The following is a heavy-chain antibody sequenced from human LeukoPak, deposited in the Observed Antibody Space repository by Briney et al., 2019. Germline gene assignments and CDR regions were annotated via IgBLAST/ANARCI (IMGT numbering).Heavy chain of an antibody. CDR2: ISSSSNYI. CDR3: AREGIAGYYFDY. Sequence: GGSLRLSCTASGFTFSSYSVNWVRQAPGKGLEWVSSISSSSNYIYYADSMKGRFTISRDNAKSSLYLQMNSLRAEDTAVYYCAREGIAGYYFDYWGQGTLITVSS. D-gene: IGHD6-13*01. V-gene: IGHV3-21*01. CDR1: GFTFSSYS. J-gene: IGHJ4*02.